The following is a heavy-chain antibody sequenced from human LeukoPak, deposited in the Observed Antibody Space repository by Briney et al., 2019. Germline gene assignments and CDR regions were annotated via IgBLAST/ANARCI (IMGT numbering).Heavy chain of an antibody. CDR1: GGSISSSTYY. D-gene: IGHD2-8*01. J-gene: IGHJ3*02. CDR2: IYYSGST. V-gene: IGHV4-39*01. CDR3: ARLQYCTDGVCSFAFDI. Sequence: SETLSLTCIVSGGSISSSTYYCVWIRQPPGKGLEWIGSIYYSGSTYYNPSLKSRVTISGDTSKNQFSLKLNSVTAADTAVYYCARLQYCTDGVCSFAFDIWGQGTMVTVSS.